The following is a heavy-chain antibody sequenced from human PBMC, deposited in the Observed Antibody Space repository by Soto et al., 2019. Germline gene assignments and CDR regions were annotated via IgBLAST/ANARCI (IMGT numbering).Heavy chain of an antibody. D-gene: IGHD2-2*01. Sequence: GGSLRLSCAVSGFTFRNYEMDSVRQAPEKGLEWFSFISPDGSTIYADSEKGRFTISRDNAKNALYLQMNSLRAEDTAVYYCARGGYCDATTCYRLNAFDVWGRGTVVTVSS. CDR1: GFTFRNYE. J-gene: IGHJ3*01. CDR3: ARGGYCDATTCYRLNAFDV. CDR2: ISPDGSTI. V-gene: IGHV3-48*03.